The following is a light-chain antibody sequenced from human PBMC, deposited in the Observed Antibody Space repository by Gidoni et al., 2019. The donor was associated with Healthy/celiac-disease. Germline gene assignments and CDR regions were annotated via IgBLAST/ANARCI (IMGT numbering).Light chain of an antibody. CDR1: QSVSSGY. V-gene: IGKV3-20*01. J-gene: IGKJ2*01. CDR2: GAS. CDR3: QQYGSS. Sequence: IVFTQSPGTLSLSPGESANLSCRASQSVSSGYLAWYQQKPGQAPRLLIYGASSRATGIPDRFSGSWSGTDFTLTISRLEPEDFAVYYCQQYGSSFGQGTKLEIK.